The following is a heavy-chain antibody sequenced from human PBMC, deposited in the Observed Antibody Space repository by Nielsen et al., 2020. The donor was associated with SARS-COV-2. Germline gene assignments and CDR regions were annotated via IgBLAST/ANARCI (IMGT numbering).Heavy chain of an antibody. CDR2: IYSCGST. J-gene: IGHJ4*02. V-gene: IGHV3-66*03. CDR3: ARGPHYDSSGYYYVHYFDY. D-gene: IGHD3-22*01. Sequence: WIRQPPGKGLEWVSVIYSCGSTYYADSVKGRFTISRDNAKNSLYLQMNSLRDEDTAVYYCARGPHYDSSGYYYVHYFDYWGQGTLVTVSS.